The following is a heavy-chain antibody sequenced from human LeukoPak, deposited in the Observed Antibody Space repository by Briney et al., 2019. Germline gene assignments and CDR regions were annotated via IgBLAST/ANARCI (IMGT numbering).Heavy chain of an antibody. Sequence: PGGSLRLSCAASGFTFSSYSMNWVRQAPGKGLEWVSGINWNGGSTGYADSVKGRFTISRDNAKNSLYLQMNSLRAEDTALYHCARSANYYDSSGYSVSAFDIWGQGTMVTVSS. J-gene: IGHJ3*02. CDR1: GFTFSSYS. CDR3: ARSANYYDSSGYSVSAFDI. V-gene: IGHV3-20*01. D-gene: IGHD3-22*01. CDR2: INWNGGST.